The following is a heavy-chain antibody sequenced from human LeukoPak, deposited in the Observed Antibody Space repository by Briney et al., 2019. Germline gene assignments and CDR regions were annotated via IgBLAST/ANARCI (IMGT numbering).Heavy chain of an antibody. J-gene: IGHJ4*02. Sequence: SGGSLRLSCAASGFTFSSFAISWVCQAPGRGLEWVSTISGSGGNTYYADSVKGRFTISRDNSKNTLYLQMNTLRAEDTAVYYCAKDYYDSSGYYPLDYWGQGTLVTVSS. D-gene: IGHD3-22*01. CDR1: GFTFSSFA. CDR2: ISGSGGNT. CDR3: AKDYYDSSGYYPLDY. V-gene: IGHV3-23*01.